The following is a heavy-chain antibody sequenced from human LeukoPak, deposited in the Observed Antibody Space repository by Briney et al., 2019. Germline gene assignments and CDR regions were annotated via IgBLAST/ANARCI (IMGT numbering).Heavy chain of an antibody. CDR3: ARVPYRLAAPRNNWFDP. D-gene: IGHD6-6*01. CDR2: VFTSGIISGNT. CDR1: GGSISSYY. J-gene: IGHJ5*02. Sequence: PSETLSLTCTVSGGSISSYYWSWIRQPPGKGLEWIGRVFTSGIISGNTNYNPSVKSRVTISVDTSKNQFSLKLSSVTAADTAVYYCARVPYRLAAPRNNWFDPWGQGTLVTVSS. V-gene: IGHV4-4*07.